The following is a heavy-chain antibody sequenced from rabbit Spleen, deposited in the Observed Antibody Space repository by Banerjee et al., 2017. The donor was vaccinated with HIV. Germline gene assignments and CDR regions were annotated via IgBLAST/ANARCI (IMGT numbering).Heavy chain of an antibody. CDR3: ARDAGSYDYIDVYFNL. J-gene: IGHJ4*01. V-gene: IGHV1S7*01. Sequence: QLEESGGDLVKPGGSLTLSCKASGFDFSSYYMSWVRQAPGKGLEWIGYIDPVFSVTYYANWVNGRFTISRDNAQNTLFLQLNSLTAADTATYFCARDAGSYDYIDVYFNLWGPGTLVTVS. D-gene: IGHD8-1*01. CDR2: IDPVFSVT. CDR1: GFDFSSYY.